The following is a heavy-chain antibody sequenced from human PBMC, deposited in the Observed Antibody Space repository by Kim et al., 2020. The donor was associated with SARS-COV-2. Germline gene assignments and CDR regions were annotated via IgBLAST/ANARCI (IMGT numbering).Heavy chain of an antibody. CDR3: ASGRGSGCVDY. V-gene: IGHV4-39*07. CDR1: GGSISSSNYY. Sequence: SETLSLTCTVSGGSISSSNYYWGWIRQPPGKGLEWIGNIYYSGSTYYNWSLKSRATISVDTSKNQFSLKLNSVTAADTAVYYCASGRGSGCVDYWGQGSLVTVSS. D-gene: IGHD6-19*01. CDR2: IYYSGST. J-gene: IGHJ4*02.